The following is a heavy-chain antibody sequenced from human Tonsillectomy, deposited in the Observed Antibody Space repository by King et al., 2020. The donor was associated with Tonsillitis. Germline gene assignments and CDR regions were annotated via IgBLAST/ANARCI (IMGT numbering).Heavy chain of an antibody. Sequence: VQLVESGGGLVKPGGSLRLSCAASGFTFSDYYMTWIRQAPGKGLEFVSYITSTSSYTKYADSLKGRFTISRDNAKNSLYLQMNSLRVEDTAVYYCARFHDGDYPHYYYYYMDLWGKGTTVTVSS. J-gene: IGHJ6*03. CDR1: GFTFSDYY. D-gene: IGHD4-17*01. V-gene: IGHV3-11*05. CDR3: ARFHDGDYPHYYYYYMDL. CDR2: ITSTSSYT.